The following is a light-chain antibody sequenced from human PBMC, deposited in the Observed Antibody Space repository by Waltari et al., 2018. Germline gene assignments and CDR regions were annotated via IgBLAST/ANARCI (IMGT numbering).Light chain of an antibody. CDR1: QSLLHSNGYNY. CDR3: MQALQTPYT. CDR2: LGS. V-gene: IGKV2-28*01. Sequence: DIVMTQSPLSLPVPPGEPASIPCRSSQSLLHSNGYNYLDWYLQKPGQSPQLLIYLGSNRASGVPDRFSGSGSGTDFTLKISRVEAEDVGLYYCMQALQTPYTFGQGTKLEIK. J-gene: IGKJ2*01.